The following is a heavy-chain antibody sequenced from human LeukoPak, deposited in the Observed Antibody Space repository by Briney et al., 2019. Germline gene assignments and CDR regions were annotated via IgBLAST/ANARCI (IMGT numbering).Heavy chain of an antibody. Sequence: SETLSLTCTVSGGSISSYYWSWIRQPPGKGLEWIGYIYYSGSTNYNPSLKSRVTISVDTSKNQFSLKLSSVTAADTAVYYCARSRPVYGDQLEYYYYYYMDVWGKGTTVTVSS. CDR2: IYYSGST. V-gene: IGHV4-59*01. J-gene: IGHJ6*03. D-gene: IGHD4-17*01. CDR1: GGSISSYY. CDR3: ARSRPVYGDQLEYYYYYYMDV.